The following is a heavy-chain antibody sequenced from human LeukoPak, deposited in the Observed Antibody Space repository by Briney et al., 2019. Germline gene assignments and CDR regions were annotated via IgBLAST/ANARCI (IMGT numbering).Heavy chain of an antibody. CDR1: GGTFSSYA. V-gene: IGHV1-69*01. CDR2: IIPIFGTA. CDR3: ARDADSSGYYRGNGMDV. Sequence: SVKVSCKASGGTFSSYAISWVRQAPGQGLEWMGGIIPIFGTANYAQKYQGRVTITADESTSTAYMELSSLRSEDTAVYYCARDADSSGYYRGNGMDVWGQGTTVTVSS. D-gene: IGHD3-22*01. J-gene: IGHJ6*02.